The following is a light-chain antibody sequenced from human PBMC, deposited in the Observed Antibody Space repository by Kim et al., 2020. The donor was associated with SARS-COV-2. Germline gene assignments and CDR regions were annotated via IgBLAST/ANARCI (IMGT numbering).Light chain of an antibody. Sequence: SPGTRATHSCRASQSISNYLAWYQQKPGQAPRLLIYDASNRATGIPARFSGSESGTDFTLTISSLEPEDSAGYYCQQRSNWPPLSFGGGTKVDIK. CDR1: QSISNY. V-gene: IGKV3-11*01. CDR2: DAS. CDR3: QQRSNWPPLS. J-gene: IGKJ4*01.